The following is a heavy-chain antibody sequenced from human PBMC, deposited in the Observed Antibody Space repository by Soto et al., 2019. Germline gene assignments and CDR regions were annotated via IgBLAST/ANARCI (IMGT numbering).Heavy chain of an antibody. D-gene: IGHD7-27*01. Sequence: GGSLRLSCAASGFTFSSFAMSWVRQAPGKGLEWVSAISDSGVSTYYADSVKGRFIIFRDNSKNTLYLQMDSLRAEDTALYYCAKWGNDWGYYYYGMDVWGQGTTVTVSS. CDR3: AKWGNDWGYYYYGMDV. J-gene: IGHJ6*02. CDR2: ISDSGVST. CDR1: GFTFSSFA. V-gene: IGHV3-23*01.